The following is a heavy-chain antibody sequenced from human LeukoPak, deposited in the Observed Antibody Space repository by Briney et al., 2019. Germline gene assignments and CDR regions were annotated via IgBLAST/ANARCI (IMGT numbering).Heavy chain of an antibody. V-gene: IGHV3-23*01. CDR2: ISGSGGSK. CDR3: AKHWVYYDSSGYYWEYFQH. Sequence: GGSLRLSCAASGFTFSSYAMSWVRQAPGKGLEWVSAISGSGGSKYYADSVKGRFTISRDNSKDTLYLQMNSLRAEDTAVYYGAKHWVYYDSSGYYWEYFQHWGQGTLVTVSS. J-gene: IGHJ1*01. D-gene: IGHD3-22*01. CDR1: GFTFSSYA.